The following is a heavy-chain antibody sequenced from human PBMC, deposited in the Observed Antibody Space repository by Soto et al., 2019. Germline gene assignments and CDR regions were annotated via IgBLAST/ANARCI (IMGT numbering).Heavy chain of an antibody. CDR1: GGSTSSYF. J-gene: IGHJ3*02. CDR2: IYYSGST. CDR3: ARGRAFDI. Sequence: QVQLQESGPGLVKPSETLSLTCTVSGGSTSSYFWNWIRQPPGKGLEWIGYIYYSGSTIYNPSLKSRVTISLDTSMNQFSLRLNSVTAADSAVYYCARGRAFDIWGQGTMVTVSS. V-gene: IGHV4-59*01.